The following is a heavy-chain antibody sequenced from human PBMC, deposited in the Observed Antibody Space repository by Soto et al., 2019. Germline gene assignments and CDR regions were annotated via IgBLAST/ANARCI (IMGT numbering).Heavy chain of an antibody. V-gene: IGHV3-30*18. D-gene: IGHD5-18*01. CDR1: GFTFSSYG. CDR3: AKDRGTRYGIQGPGKN. CDR2: ISYDGSNK. Sequence: QVQLVESGGGVVQPGRSLRLSCAASGFTFSSYGMHWVRQAPGKGLEWVAVISYDGSNKYYADSVKGRFTISRDNSKNTLYLQMNSLRPEDTAVYYCAKDRGTRYGIQGPGKNWGQGTLVTVSS. J-gene: IGHJ1*01.